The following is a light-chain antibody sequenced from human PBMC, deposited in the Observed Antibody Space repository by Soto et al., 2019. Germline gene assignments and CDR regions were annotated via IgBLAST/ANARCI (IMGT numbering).Light chain of an antibody. CDR3: QQYNNWPQT. J-gene: IGKJ1*01. V-gene: IGKV3-15*01. Sequence: IVMTQSPAILSLSPGERATLSCRASQSVSRKLAWYQQKHGQAPRLLIYGASTRATGIPARFSGSASGTDGTLIISSLQSEDGSVYYCQQYNNWPQTFGQGTKVDIK. CDR1: QSVSRK. CDR2: GAS.